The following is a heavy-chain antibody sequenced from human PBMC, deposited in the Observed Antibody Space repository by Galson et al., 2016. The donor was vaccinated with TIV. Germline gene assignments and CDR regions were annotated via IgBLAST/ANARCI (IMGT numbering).Heavy chain of an antibody. J-gene: IGHJ6*02. CDR1: GDSIRSSNR. D-gene: IGHD3-10*01. CDR3: ARAPTPRGYYYSLTV. Sequence: ETLSLTCAVSGDSIRSSNRWTWVRQAPGKGLEWIGDIYHTGSTYYNPSLKSRVTISVGTSNNHFSLKLTSVTAADTAVYYCARAPTPRGYYYSLTVWGRGTTVTVSS. CDR2: IYHTGST. V-gene: IGHV4-4*02.